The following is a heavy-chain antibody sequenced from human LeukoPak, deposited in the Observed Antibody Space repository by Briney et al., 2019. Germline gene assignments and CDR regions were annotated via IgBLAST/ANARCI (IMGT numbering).Heavy chain of an antibody. V-gene: IGHV5-51*01. D-gene: IGHD2-2*01. CDR1: GYAFTSYW. CDR3: ARRQGCSSTSCPPDY. CDR2: IYPGDSDT. J-gene: IGHJ4*02. Sequence: GESLKIYRRGTGYAFTSYWMDCLGQMPGKRLEWMGIIYPGDSDTRYSPPFQGQVTMSADKSINTAYLQWSSLKASDTAMYYCARRQGCSSTSCPPDYWGQGTLVTVSS.